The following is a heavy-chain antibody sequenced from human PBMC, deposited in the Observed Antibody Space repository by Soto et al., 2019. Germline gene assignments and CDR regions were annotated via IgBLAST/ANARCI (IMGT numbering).Heavy chain of an antibody. CDR3: GRYRGAAPPRWGVNWFDP. V-gene: IGHV4-59*10. CDR2: IYTSGST. Sequence: SETLSLTCTVSGVSISSYYWRWIRQPAGKGLEWIGRIYTSGSTNYNPSLKSRVTISVDTTKNQISLKLSSVPAADTAVEYCGRYRGAAPPRWGVNWFDPWGQGTLVTVSS. CDR1: GVSISSYY. D-gene: IGHD3-16*01. J-gene: IGHJ5*02.